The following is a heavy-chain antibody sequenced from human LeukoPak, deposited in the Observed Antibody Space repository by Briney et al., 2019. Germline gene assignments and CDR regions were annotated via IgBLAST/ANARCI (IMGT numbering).Heavy chain of an antibody. CDR2: ISYDGSNK. Sequence: PGGSLRLSCAASGFTFSSYGMHWVRQAPGKGLEGVAVISYDGSNKYYADSVKGRFTISRDNSKNTLYLQMNSLRAEYTAVYYCAKDRRYSGYDPQFDYWGQGTLVTVSS. J-gene: IGHJ4*02. D-gene: IGHD5-12*01. CDR1: GFTFSSYG. CDR3: AKDRRYSGYDPQFDY. V-gene: IGHV3-30*18.